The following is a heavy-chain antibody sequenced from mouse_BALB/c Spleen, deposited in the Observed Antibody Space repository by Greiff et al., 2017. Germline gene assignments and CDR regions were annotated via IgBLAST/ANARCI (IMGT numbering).Heavy chain of an antibody. V-gene: IGHV7-3*02. CDR3: ARTTTARGFAY. Sequence: EVQLVEPGGGLVQPGGSLRLSCATSGFTFTDYYMSWVRQPPGKALEWLGFIRNKANGYTTEYSASVKGRFTISRDNSQSILYLQMNTLRAEDSATYYCARTTTARGFAYWGQGTLVTVSA. CDR1: GFTFTDYY. J-gene: IGHJ3*01. CDR2: IRNKANGYTT. D-gene: IGHD1-2*01.